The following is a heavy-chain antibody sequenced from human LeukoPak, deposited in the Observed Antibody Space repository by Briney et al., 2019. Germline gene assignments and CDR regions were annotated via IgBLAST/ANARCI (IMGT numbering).Heavy chain of an antibody. D-gene: IGHD3-10*01. CDR2: INAGNGNT. J-gene: IGHJ3*02. V-gene: IGHV1-3*01. CDR3: ARHHRITMVRGVIPDDAFDI. CDR1: GYTFTSYA. Sequence: ASVKVSCKASGYTFTSYAMHWVRQAPGQRLEWMGWINAGNGNTKYSQKFQGRVTITRDTSTSTAYMELRSLRSDDTAVYYCARHHRITMVRGVIPDDAFDIWGQGTMVTVSS.